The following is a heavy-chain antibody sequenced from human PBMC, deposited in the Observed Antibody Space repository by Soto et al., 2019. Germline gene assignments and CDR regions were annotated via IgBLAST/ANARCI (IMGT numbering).Heavy chain of an antibody. Sequence: QVQPQESGPGLVKPSGTLSLTCTVSGDSISGTYWWSWVRQPPGKGLEWIGEISHSGSTTYNPSLTSQVILSVDKSKNQFSLKVISVTAADTAVYYCARVMPAYGMDVWGQGTTVTVS. J-gene: IGHJ6*02. V-gene: IGHV4-4*02. CDR1: GDSISGTYW. CDR2: ISHSGST. D-gene: IGHD2-2*01. CDR3: ARVMPAYGMDV.